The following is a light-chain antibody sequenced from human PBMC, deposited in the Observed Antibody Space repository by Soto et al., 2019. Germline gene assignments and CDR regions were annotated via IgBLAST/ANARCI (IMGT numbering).Light chain of an antibody. J-gene: IGKJ4*01. CDR3: QQYGSSALT. CDR1: QSVSSSY. V-gene: IGKV3-20*01. Sequence: EIVLTQSPGTLSLSPGERATLSCRASQSVSSSYLAWYQQKPGQAPRLLIYGASSRATGIPDRFSGSGSGTDFTITISRREPEEFAVYYCQQYGSSALTFGGGTKVEIK. CDR2: GAS.